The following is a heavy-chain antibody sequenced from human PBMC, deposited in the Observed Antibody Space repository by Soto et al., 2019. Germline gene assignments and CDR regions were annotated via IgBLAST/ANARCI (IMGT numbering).Heavy chain of an antibody. V-gene: IGHV4-39*01. CDR3: ASGSDRSWELTEGFDY. J-gene: IGHJ4*02. Sequence: PSETLSLTCTVSGGSIRSSNYYWGWIRQPPGKGLEWIGSIYYSGSTYYNPSLKSRVTISVDTSKDQFSLKLSSVTAADTAVYYCASGSDRSWELTEGFDYWGQGTLVTVSS. D-gene: IGHD1-26*01. CDR2: IYYSGST. CDR1: GGSIRSSNYY.